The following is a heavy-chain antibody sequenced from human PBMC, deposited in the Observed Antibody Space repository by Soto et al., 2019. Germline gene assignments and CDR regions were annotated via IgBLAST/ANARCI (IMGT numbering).Heavy chain of an antibody. J-gene: IGHJ6*02. V-gene: IGHV5-51*01. CDR2: IYPGDSDT. CDR1: GYSFTSYW. Sequence: LKISCKGSGYSFTSYWIGWVRQMPGKGLEWMGIIYPGDSDTRYSPSFQGQVTISADKSISTAYLQWSSLKASDTAMYYCARYCSGGSCRYYYGMDVWGQGTTVTVSS. CDR3: ARYCSGGSCRYYYGMDV. D-gene: IGHD2-15*01.